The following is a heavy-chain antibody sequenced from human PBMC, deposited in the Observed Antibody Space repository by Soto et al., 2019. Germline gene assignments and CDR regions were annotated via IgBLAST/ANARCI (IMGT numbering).Heavy chain of an antibody. D-gene: IGHD6-13*01. CDR3: AKDRPGIAAAANYYYGMDV. V-gene: IGHV3-9*01. CDR2: ISWNSGSI. Sequence: PGGSLRLSCAASGFTFDDYAMHWVRQAPGKGLEWVSGISWNSGSIGYADSVKGRSTISRDNAKNSLYLQMNSLRAEDTALYYCAKDRPGIAAAANYYYGMDVWGQGTTVTVAS. J-gene: IGHJ6*02. CDR1: GFTFDDYA.